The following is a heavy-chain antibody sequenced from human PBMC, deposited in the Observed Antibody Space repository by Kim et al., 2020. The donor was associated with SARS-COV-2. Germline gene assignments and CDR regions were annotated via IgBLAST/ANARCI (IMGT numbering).Heavy chain of an antibody. CDR3: AKINYYDSSGYPN. V-gene: IGHV3-23*01. Sequence: ADTEKGRFTISRDNSKNTLYLQMNSLRAEDTAVYYCAKINYYDSSGYPNWGQGTLVTVSS. D-gene: IGHD3-22*01. J-gene: IGHJ4*02.